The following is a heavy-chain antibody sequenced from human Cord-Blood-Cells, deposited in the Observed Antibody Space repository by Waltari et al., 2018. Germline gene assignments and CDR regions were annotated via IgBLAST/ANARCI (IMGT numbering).Heavy chain of an antibody. Sequence: QVQLQQWGAGLLKPSETLSLTCAVYGGSFSGYDWSWIRQPPGKGLEWIGEINHSGSTNYNPSLKSRVTISVDTSKNQFSLKLSSVTAADTAVYYCARGRGIAAAADWGQGTLVTVSS. CDR2: INHSGST. CDR1: GGSFSGYD. CDR3: ARGRGIAAAAD. D-gene: IGHD6-13*01. V-gene: IGHV4-34*01. J-gene: IGHJ4*02.